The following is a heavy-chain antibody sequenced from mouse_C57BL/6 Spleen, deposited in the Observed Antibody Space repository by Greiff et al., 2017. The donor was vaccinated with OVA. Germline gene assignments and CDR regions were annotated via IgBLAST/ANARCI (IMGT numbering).Heavy chain of an antibody. J-gene: IGHJ1*03. CDR3: ASYDYERYWYFDV. CDR2: ISSGSSTI. D-gene: IGHD2-4*01. CDR1: GFTFSDYG. Sequence: EVKLVESGGGLVKPGGSLKLSCAASGFTFSDYGMHWVRQAPEKGLEWVAYISSGSSTIYYADTVKGRFTISRDNAKNTLFLPMTSLRSEDTAMYYCASYDYERYWYFDVWGTGTTVTVSS. V-gene: IGHV5-17*01.